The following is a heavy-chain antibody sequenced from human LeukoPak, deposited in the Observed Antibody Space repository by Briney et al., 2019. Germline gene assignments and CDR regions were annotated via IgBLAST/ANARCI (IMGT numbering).Heavy chain of an antibody. CDR2: ISAGNGKT. CDR3: ARDVIDGRGYSFGYDY. D-gene: IGHD5-18*01. Sequence: ASVKVSCKASGYTFTNYAVHWVRLAPGQGLEWMGWISAGNGKTKYSQKLQGRVTITRDTSAGTAYMELSSLRSEDTAVYYCARDVIDGRGYSFGYDYWGQGTLVTVSS. V-gene: IGHV1-3*01. CDR1: GYTFTNYA. J-gene: IGHJ4*02.